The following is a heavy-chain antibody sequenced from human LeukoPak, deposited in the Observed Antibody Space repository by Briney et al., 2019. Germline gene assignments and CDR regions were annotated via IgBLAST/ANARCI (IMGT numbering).Heavy chain of an antibody. Sequence: GGFLRLSCAASGFTFSSYAMHWVRQAPGKGLEWVAVILYDGSNKYYADSVKGRFTISRDNSKNTLYLQMNSLRAEDTAVYYCARDAPAGEKPEYFFDYWGQGTLVTVSS. V-gene: IGHV3-30-3*01. J-gene: IGHJ4*02. CDR2: ILYDGSNK. CDR1: GFTFSSYA. CDR3: ARDAPAGEKPEYFFDY.